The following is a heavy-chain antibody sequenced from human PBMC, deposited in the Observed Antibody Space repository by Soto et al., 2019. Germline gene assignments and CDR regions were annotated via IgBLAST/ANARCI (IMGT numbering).Heavy chain of an antibody. CDR1: GYTFTGYA. Sequence: QVQLAQSGAEEKKPGASVKVSCKASGYTFTGYAMHWVRQAPGQRLEWMGWINAGNGNTKYSQKFRGRVTITRDTSASTAYMELSSLRSEDTAVYYCARAVAVPADFDYWGQGTLVTVSS. CDR2: INAGNGNT. D-gene: IGHD6-19*01. V-gene: IGHV1-3*05. J-gene: IGHJ4*02. CDR3: ARAVAVPADFDY.